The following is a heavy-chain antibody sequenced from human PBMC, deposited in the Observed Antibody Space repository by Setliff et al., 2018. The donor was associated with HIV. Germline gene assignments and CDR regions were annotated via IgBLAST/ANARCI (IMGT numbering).Heavy chain of an antibody. CDR1: GGSFSGYY. J-gene: IGHJ4*02. D-gene: IGHD3-10*01. V-gene: IGHV4-34*01. CDR2: INHSGST. Sequence: SETLSLTCAVYGGSFSGYYWSWIRQPPGKGLEWIGEINHSGSTNYNPSLKSRVTISVDTSKNQFSLNLNSVTAADTAVYFCARQGLTMNPGVPAPILYFFDYWGQGILVTVSS. CDR3: ARQGLTMNPGVPAPILYFFDY.